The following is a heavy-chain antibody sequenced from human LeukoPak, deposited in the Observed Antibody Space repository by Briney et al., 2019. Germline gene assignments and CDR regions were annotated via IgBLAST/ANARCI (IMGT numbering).Heavy chain of an antibody. CDR1: GGSISSSSYY. CDR3: ARNPRRTRLAPFGFDY. V-gene: IGHV3-7*01. Sequence: ETLSLTCTVSGGSISSSSYYWGWIRQAPGKGLEWVANIKWDGSEKYYVDSVKGRFTISRDNAKNSLYLQMNSLRAEDTAVYYCARNPRRTRLAPFGFDYWGQGTLVTVSS. J-gene: IGHJ4*02. D-gene: IGHD3-3*01. CDR2: IKWDGSEK.